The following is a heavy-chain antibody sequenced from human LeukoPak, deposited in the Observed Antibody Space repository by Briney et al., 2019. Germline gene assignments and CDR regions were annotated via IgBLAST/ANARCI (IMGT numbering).Heavy chain of an antibody. J-gene: IGHJ4*02. V-gene: IGHV1-2*02. CDR2: IIPNSGAT. CDR1: GYTFTGYY. Sequence: ASVKVSCKASGYTFTGYYMHWVRQAPGQGLEWMGWIIPNSGATNYAQNFQGRVTMTRDTSISIAYMELNRLTSDDTAVYYCARQLGATSRDYWGQGTLVTVSS. CDR3: ARQLGATSRDY. D-gene: IGHD1-26*01.